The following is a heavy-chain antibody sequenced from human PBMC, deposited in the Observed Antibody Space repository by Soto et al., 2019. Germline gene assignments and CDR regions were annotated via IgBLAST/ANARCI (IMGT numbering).Heavy chain of an antibody. Sequence: GGSLRLSCAASGFTFSSYAMSWVRQAPGKGLEWVSGIRGSGGDTYYADSVKGRFTISRDNSKNTLYLQMKSLRAEDTAVYYCAKDPMYYYDSSGKYYFDYWGQGTLVTVSS. CDR3: AKDPMYYYDSSGKYYFDY. CDR2: IRGSGGDT. CDR1: GFTFSSYA. D-gene: IGHD3-22*01. V-gene: IGHV3-23*01. J-gene: IGHJ4*02.